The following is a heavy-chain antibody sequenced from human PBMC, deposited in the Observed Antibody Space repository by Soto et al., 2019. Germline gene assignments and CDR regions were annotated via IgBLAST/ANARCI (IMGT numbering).Heavy chain of an antibody. CDR2: IYYSGST. CDR3: AGLHMVRGVYPFDY. V-gene: IGHV4-59*01. J-gene: IGHJ4*02. CDR1: GGSISSYY. Sequence: PSETLSLTCTVSGGSISSYYWSWIRQPPGKGLEWIGYIYYSGSTNYNPSLKSRVTISVDTSKNQFSLKLSSVTAADTAVYYCAGLHMVRGVYPFDYWGQGTLVTVSS. D-gene: IGHD3-10*01.